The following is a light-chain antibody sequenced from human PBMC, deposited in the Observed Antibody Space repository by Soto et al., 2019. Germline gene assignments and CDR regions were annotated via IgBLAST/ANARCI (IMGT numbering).Light chain of an antibody. Sequence: EIVLTQSPGTLSLSPGERATLSCRASQSVSSSYLAWYQQKPGQAPRLLIYDASNRATGIPARFSGSGSGTDFTLTISSLEPEDSAVYYCQQHTNWPLTFGGGTKVDIK. CDR1: QSVSSSY. J-gene: IGKJ4*01. CDR2: DAS. CDR3: QQHTNWPLT. V-gene: IGKV3D-20*02.